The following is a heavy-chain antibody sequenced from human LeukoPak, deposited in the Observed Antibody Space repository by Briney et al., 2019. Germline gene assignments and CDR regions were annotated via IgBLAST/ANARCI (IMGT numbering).Heavy chain of an antibody. D-gene: IGHD2-2*01. CDR3: ARSDCSSTSCYRSDDFDI. V-gene: IGHV3-30*04. J-gene: IGHJ3*02. Sequence: GRSLRLSCAASGFTFSSYAMHWVRQAPGKGLEWVAVISYDGSNKYYADSVKGRFTISRDNSKNTLYLQMNSLRAEDTAVYYCARSDCSSTSCYRSDDFDIWGQGTMVTVSS. CDR2: ISYDGSNK. CDR1: GFTFSSYA.